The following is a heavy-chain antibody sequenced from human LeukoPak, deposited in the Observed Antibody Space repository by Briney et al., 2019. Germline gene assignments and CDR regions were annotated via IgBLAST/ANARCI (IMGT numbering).Heavy chain of an antibody. CDR3: AKGRGSGIVVATQYFDL. V-gene: IGHV4-31*03. J-gene: IGHJ2*01. Sequence: SQTPSLTCTVSGGSIGSGGYYWSWIRQHPGKGMESIVSIYYSGSTYYNPSLKRRATISVVTSKNQLSLKLSSVSGAGTAVYYCAKGRGSGIVVATQYFDLWGRGTLVTVSS. CDR2: IYYSGST. D-gene: IGHD3-22*01. CDR1: GGSIGSGGYY.